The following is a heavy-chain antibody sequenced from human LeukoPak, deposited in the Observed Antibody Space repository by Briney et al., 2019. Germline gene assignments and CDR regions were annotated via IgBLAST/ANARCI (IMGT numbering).Heavy chain of an antibody. CDR3: AKDWEGYCSSTSCSPD. J-gene: IGHJ4*02. CDR1: GFTFSSYG. Sequence: GGSLRLSCAASGFTFSSYGMHWVRQAPGKGQEWAAVISYDGSNKYYADSVKGRFTISRDNSKNTLYLQMNSLRAEDTAVYYCAKDWEGYCSSTSCSPDRGQGTLVTVSS. CDR2: ISYDGSNK. D-gene: IGHD2-2*01. V-gene: IGHV3-30*18.